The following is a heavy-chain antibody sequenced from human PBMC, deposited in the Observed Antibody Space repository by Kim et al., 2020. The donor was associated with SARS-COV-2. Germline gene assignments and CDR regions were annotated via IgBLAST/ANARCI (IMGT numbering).Heavy chain of an antibody. Sequence: GGSLRLSCAASGFTFSNAWMSWVRQAPGKGLEWVGRIKSKTDGGTTDYAAPVKGRFTISRDDSKNTLYLQMNSLKTEDTAVYYCTTDEGSGYYDIVSGYYGMDVWGQGTTVTVSS. J-gene: IGHJ6*02. D-gene: IGHD3-22*01. CDR2: IKSKTDGGTT. CDR1: GFTFSNAW. CDR3: TTDEGSGYYDIVSGYYGMDV. V-gene: IGHV3-15*01.